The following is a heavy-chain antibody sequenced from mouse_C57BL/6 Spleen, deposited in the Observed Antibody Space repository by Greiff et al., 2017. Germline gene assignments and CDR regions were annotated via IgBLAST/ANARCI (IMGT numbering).Heavy chain of an antibody. D-gene: IGHD3-3*01. Sequence: QVQLQQPGAELVKPGASVKMSCKASGYTFTSYWITWVKQRPGQGLEWIGDIYPGSGSTNYNEKFKSKAILTVDTSSSTAYMQLSSLTSEDSAVYYCARGGDEYFGVWGTGTTVTVSS. CDR2: IYPGSGST. J-gene: IGHJ1*03. CDR3: ARGGDEYFGV. CDR1: GYTFTSYW. V-gene: IGHV1-55*01.